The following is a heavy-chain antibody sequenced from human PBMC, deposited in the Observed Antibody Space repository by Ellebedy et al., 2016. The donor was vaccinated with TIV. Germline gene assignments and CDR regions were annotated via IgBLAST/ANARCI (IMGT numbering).Heavy chain of an antibody. CDR1: GYSFISYG. V-gene: IGHV1-46*01. D-gene: IGHD5-18*01. J-gene: IGHJ4*02. CDR2: INPSGGST. CDR3: ARVQLWPPSYFDY. Sequence: ASVKVSXXASGYSFISYGISWARQAPGQGLEWMGIINPSGGSTSYAQKFQGRVTMTRDKSTSTVYMELSSLRSEDTAVYYCARVQLWPPSYFDYWGQGTLVTVSS.